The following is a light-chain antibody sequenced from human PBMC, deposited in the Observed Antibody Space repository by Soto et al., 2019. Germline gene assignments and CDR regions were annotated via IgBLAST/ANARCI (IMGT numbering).Light chain of an antibody. J-gene: IGKJ3*01. CDR3: QQRSNWPPKFT. CDR1: QSVSSY. V-gene: IGKV3-11*01. Sequence: EIVLTQSPATLSLSPGERATLSCRASQSVSSYLAWYQQKPGQAPRLLIYDASNRATGIPARFSGSGYGTDFTLTLSSLEPEAFAVYYCQQRSNWPPKFTFGPGTKVDIK. CDR2: DAS.